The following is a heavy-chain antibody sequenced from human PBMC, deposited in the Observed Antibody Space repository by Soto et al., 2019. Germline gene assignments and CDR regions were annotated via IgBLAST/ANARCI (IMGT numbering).Heavy chain of an antibody. CDR2: INHSGST. J-gene: IGHJ4*02. D-gene: IGHD3-22*01. V-gene: IGHV4-34*01. CDR3: ARDSSGYYYDSSGYYLRSYYFDY. Sequence: SETLSLTCAVYGGSFSGYYWSWIRQPPGKGLEWIGEINHSGSTNYNPPLKSRVTISVDTSKNQFSLKLNSVTAADTAVYYCARDSSGYYYDSSGYYLRSYYFDYWGQGTLVTVSS. CDR1: GGSFSGYY.